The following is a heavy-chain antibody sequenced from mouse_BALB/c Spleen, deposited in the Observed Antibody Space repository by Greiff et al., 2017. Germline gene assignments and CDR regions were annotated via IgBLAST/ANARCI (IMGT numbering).Heavy chain of an antibody. CDR3: ARDTEYGNPMDY. V-gene: IGHV7-3*02. D-gene: IGHD2-10*02. Sequence: EVNVVESGGGLVQPGGSLRLSCATSGFTFTDYYMSWVRQPPGKALEWLGFIRNKANGYTTEYSASVKGRFTISRDNSQSILYLQMNTLRAEDSATYYCARDTEYGNPMDYWGQGTSVTVSS. CDR2: IRNKANGYTT. CDR1: GFTFTDYY. J-gene: IGHJ4*01.